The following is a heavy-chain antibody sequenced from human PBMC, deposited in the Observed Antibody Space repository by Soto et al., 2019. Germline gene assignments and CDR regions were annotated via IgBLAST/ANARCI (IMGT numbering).Heavy chain of an antibody. CDR1: GGSISSGSYY. D-gene: IGHD3-22*01. CDR2: VYYSGST. Sequence: SETLSLTCTVSGGSISSGSYYWDWIRQPPGKGLEWIGNVYYSGSTNYNPSLESRVTISVDTSKNQFSLKLSSVTATDTAVYYCARQTDSYYTFDAFDIWGQGTMVTVSS. V-gene: IGHV4-39*01. J-gene: IGHJ3*02. CDR3: ARQTDSYYTFDAFDI.